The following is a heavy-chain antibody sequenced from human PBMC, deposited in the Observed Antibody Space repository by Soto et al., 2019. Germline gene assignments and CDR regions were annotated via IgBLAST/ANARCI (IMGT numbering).Heavy chain of an antibody. D-gene: IGHD3-3*01. V-gene: IGHV2-5*02. J-gene: IGHJ6*03. CDR2: IYWDDDK. CDR1: GFSLSTSGVG. CDR3: AHRPQAGVGADDDYMDV. Sequence: QITLKESGPTLVNPTQTLTLTCTFSGFSLSTSGVGVGWIRQPPGKALEWLALIYWDDDKRYSPSLKSRLTITKDTSKNQVVLTMTNMDPVDTATYYYAHRPQAGVGADDDYMDVWGKGTTVTVSS.